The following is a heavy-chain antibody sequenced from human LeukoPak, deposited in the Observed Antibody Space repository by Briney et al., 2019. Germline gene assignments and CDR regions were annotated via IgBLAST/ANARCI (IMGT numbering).Heavy chain of an antibody. J-gene: IGHJ6*02. D-gene: IGHD2-15*01. CDR2: IYSGGST. CDR3: ARELGYCSGASCYFKYYGMDV. Sequence: GGTLGLSCAASGFTVSTHYMSWVRQAPGKGLEWVSVIYSGGSTYYADSVKGRFTISRDNSKNTLYLQMNSLRAEDTAVYYCARELGYCSGASCYFKYYGMDVWGQGTTVTVFS. V-gene: IGHV3-53*01. CDR1: GFTVSTHY.